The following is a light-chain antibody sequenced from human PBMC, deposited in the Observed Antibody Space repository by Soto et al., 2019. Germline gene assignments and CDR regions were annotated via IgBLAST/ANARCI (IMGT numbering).Light chain of an antibody. V-gene: IGKV3-20*01. CDR2: GAS. CDR1: QSVSSSY. CDR3: QQHGSSPWT. J-gene: IGKJ1*01. Sequence: EIVLTQSPGTLSLSPGERATLSCRASQSVSSSYLAWYQQKPGQAPRLLIYGASSRATGIPDRFSGSGSGTDFTLTISRLEAEDFAVDYCQQHGSSPWTFGQGTKVDIK.